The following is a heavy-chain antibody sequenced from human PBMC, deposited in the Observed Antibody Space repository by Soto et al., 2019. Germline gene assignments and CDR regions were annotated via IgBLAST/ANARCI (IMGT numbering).Heavy chain of an antibody. CDR1: GGSISSGDYY. V-gene: IGHV4-30-4*01. J-gene: IGHJ2*01. CDR2: IYYSGST. D-gene: IGHD2-15*01. Sequence: QVQLQESGPGLVKPSQTLSLTCTVSGGSISSGDYYWSWIRQPPGKGLELIGYIYYSGSTYYNPSLKSRVTISVDASKNQFALKLSSVTAADTAVYYCARIDRRWSGYWYFDLWGRGTLVTVSS. CDR3: ARIDRRWSGYWYFDL.